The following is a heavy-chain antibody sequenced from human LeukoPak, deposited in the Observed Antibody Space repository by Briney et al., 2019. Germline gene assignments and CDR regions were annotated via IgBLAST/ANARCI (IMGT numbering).Heavy chain of an antibody. V-gene: IGHV3-7*01. Sequence: GGSLRLSCTASGFTFSSYWMTWVRQAPEKGLEWVANIKQDGSEEYYVDSLKGRFTISRDNGKNSLYLQLNSLRAEDTALYYCARVPFGVTSYYYYMDVWGKGTTVTISS. D-gene: IGHD3-10*01. CDR1: GFTFSSYW. CDR2: IKQDGSEE. J-gene: IGHJ6*03. CDR3: ARVPFGVTSYYYYMDV.